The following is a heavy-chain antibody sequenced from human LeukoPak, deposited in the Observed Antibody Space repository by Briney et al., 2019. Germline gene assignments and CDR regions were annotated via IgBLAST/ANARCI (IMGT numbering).Heavy chain of an antibody. D-gene: IGHD3-16*01. J-gene: IGHJ3*02. Sequence: GGSLRLSCAASGFTFSSYSMNWVRQAPGKGLEWVSYISSSSSTIYYADSVKGRFTISRDNSKNTLYLQMNSLRAEDTAVYYCAKEGSLGGSKAFDIWGQGTMVTVSS. CDR3: AKEGSLGGSKAFDI. CDR1: GFTFSSYS. V-gene: IGHV3-48*01. CDR2: ISSSSSTI.